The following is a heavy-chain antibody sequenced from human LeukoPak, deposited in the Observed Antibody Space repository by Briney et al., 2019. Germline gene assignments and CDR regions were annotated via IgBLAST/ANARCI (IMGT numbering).Heavy chain of an antibody. J-gene: IGHJ4*02. Sequence: KTSETLSLTCTVSGGSISSYYWSWIRQPPGKGLEWIGYIYYSGSTNYNPSLKSRVTISVDMSKNQFSLKLRSVTAADTAVYYCARGGFAYPYYFDYWGQGTQVTVSS. CDR3: ARGGFAYPYYFDY. CDR2: IYYSGST. CDR1: GGSISSYY. D-gene: IGHD5-12*01. V-gene: IGHV4-59*01.